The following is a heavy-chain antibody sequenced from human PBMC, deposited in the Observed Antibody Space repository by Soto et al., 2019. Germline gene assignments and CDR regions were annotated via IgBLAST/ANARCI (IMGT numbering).Heavy chain of an antibody. CDR2: IFHDGTA. CDR1: GVSISSGNW. J-gene: IGHJ4*02. CDR3: ARLAYDTLLNYMYFDF. V-gene: IGHV4-4*02. Sequence: PSETLSLTCAVSGVSISSGNWWTWVRQTPQRGLEYIGEIFHDGTANYYPSFERRVAISVDTSKNQFSLKLTSVTAADTAIYFCARLAYDTLLNYMYFDFWGQGALVTVSS. D-gene: IGHD3-10*01.